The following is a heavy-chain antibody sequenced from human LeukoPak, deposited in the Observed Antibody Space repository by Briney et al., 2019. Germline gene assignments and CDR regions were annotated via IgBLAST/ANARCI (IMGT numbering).Heavy chain of an antibody. CDR1: GFTFNSYW. Sequence: GGSLRLSCAASGFTFNSYWMSWVRQAPGMGLEWVAHVSPDGSDKYCVDSVKGRFIISRDNGKNSLSLQMNTLRAEDTAIYYCFASSSGHNPWGQGTLVTVSS. CDR2: VSPDGSDK. V-gene: IGHV3-7*01. D-gene: IGHD3-3*01. CDR3: FASSSGHNP. J-gene: IGHJ5*02.